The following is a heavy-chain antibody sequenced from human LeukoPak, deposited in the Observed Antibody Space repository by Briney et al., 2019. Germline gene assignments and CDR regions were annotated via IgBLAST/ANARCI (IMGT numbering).Heavy chain of an antibody. CDR2: IYYSGST. J-gene: IGHJ4*02. D-gene: IGHD3-10*01. V-gene: IGHV4-59*01. CDR3: ARGGGYYGSGSYLH. Sequence: PSETLSLTCTVSGGSISSYYWSWIRQPSGKGLEWIGYIYYSGSTNYNPSLKSRVTISVDTSKNQFSLKLSSVTAADTAVYYCARGGGYYGSGSYLHWGQGTLVTVSS. CDR1: GGSISSYY.